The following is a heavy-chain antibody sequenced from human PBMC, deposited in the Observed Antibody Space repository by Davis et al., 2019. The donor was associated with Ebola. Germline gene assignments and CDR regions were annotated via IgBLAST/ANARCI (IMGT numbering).Heavy chain of an antibody. V-gene: IGHV3-72*01. CDR2: IRNKANSYTT. CDR1: GFTFSDHY. Sequence: GESLKISCAASGFTFSDHYMDWIRQAPGKGLEWVGRIRNKANSYTTEYAASVKGRFTISRDDSKNSLYLQMNSLKTEDTAVYYCARSGSYSTFDYWGQGTLVTVPS. J-gene: IGHJ4*02. D-gene: IGHD1-26*01. CDR3: ARSGSYSTFDY.